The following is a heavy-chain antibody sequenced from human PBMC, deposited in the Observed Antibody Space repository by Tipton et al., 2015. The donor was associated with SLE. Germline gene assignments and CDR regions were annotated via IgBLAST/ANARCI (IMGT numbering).Heavy chain of an antibody. Sequence: SLRLSCAASGFTFSSYSMNWVRQAPGKGLEWVSSISSSSSYIYYADSVKGRFTISRDNAKNSLYLQMNSLRAEDTAVYYCARENSWFFFDYWGQGALVTVSS. D-gene: IGHD6-13*01. CDR2: ISSSSSYI. CDR3: ARENSWFFFDY. V-gene: IGHV3-21*01. J-gene: IGHJ4*02. CDR1: GFTFSSYS.